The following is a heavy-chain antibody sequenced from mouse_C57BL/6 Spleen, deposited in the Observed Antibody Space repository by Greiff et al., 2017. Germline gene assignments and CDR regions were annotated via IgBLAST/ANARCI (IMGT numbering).Heavy chain of an antibody. CDR3: ARLGIITTGENFDY. CDR2: ILPGSGRT. CDR1: GYTFTGYW. V-gene: IGHV1-9*01. Sequence: VKLQESGAELMKPGASVKLSCKATGYTFTGYWIEWVKQRPGHGLEWIGEILPGSGRTNYNEKFKGKATFTADTSSNTAYMQLSSLTPEDSAIYYGARLGIITTGENFDYWGQGTTLTVSS. D-gene: IGHD1-1*01. J-gene: IGHJ2*01.